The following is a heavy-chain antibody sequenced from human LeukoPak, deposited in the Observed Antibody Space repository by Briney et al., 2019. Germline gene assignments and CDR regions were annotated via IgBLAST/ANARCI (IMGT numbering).Heavy chain of an antibody. CDR2: INLNSGGT. CDR1: GYTFTGYY. V-gene: IGHV1-2*06. J-gene: IGHJ4*02. Sequence: ASVKVSCKASGYTFTGYYMHWVRQAPGQGLEWMGRINLNSGGTNYAQKFQGRVTMTRGTSISTAYMELSRLRSDDTAVYYCARILLYCSGGSCSDYWGQGTLVTVSS. D-gene: IGHD2-15*01. CDR3: ARILLYCSGGSCSDY.